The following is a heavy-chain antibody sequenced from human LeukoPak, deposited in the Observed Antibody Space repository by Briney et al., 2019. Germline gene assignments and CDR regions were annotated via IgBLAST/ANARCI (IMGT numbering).Heavy chain of an antibody. Sequence: PGGSLRLSCAASGFTFSSYWMSWVRQAPGKGLEWVANIKQDGSEKYYVDSVKGRFTISRDNAENSLYLQMNSLRAEDTAVYYCARASSDYDILTGQYYFDYWGQGTLVTVSS. V-gene: IGHV3-7*03. CDR3: ARASSDYDILTGQYYFDY. CDR2: IKQDGSEK. D-gene: IGHD3-9*01. CDR1: GFTFSSYW. J-gene: IGHJ4*02.